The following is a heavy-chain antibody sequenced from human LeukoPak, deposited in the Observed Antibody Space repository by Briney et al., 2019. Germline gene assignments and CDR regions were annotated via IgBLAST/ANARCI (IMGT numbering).Heavy chain of an antibody. V-gene: IGHV3-30-3*01. CDR1: GFTFSNYA. CDR2: ISYDGSDK. CDR3: ARAFCDRSSCRIGAFDI. D-gene: IGHD6-13*01. J-gene: IGHJ3*02. Sequence: PGGSLRLSCAASGFTFSNYAIHWVRQAPGKGLEWVAVISYDGSDKYYADSVKGRFTISRDNSKNTLFLQMDSLRAEDTAGYHCARAFCDRSSCRIGAFDIWGQGTMVSVSS.